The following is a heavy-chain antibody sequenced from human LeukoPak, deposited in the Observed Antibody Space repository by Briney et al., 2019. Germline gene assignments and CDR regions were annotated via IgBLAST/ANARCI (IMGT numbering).Heavy chain of an antibody. D-gene: IGHD3-10*01. CDR3: ARVRYYYGSGRPVFDY. Sequence: PSETLSLTCTVSGGSISSYYWSWIRQPPGKGLEWIGYIYYSGSTNYNPSLKSRVTISVDTSKNQFSLKLSSVTAADTAVYYCARVRYYYGSGRPVFDYWGQGTLVTVSS. CDR2: IYYSGST. V-gene: IGHV4-59*12. J-gene: IGHJ4*02. CDR1: GGSISSYY.